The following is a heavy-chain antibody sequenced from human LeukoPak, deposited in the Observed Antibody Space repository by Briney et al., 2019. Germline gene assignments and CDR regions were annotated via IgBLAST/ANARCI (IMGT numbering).Heavy chain of an antibody. CDR1: GFTVSSNS. Sequence: SGGSLRLSCTVSGFTVSSNSMSWVRQAPGKGLEWVSAISGSGGSTYYADSVKGRFTISRDNSKNSLYLQMNSLRAEDTAVYYCARVRAVTDYWGQGTLVTVSS. D-gene: IGHD6-19*01. CDR2: ISGSGGST. J-gene: IGHJ4*02. CDR3: ARVRAVTDY. V-gene: IGHV3-23*01.